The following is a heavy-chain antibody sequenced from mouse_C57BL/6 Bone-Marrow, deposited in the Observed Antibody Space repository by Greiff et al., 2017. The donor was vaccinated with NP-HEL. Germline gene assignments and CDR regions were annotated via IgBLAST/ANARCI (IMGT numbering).Heavy chain of an antibody. CDR1: GFTFSSYA. D-gene: IGHD2-4*01. V-gene: IGHV5-4*01. CDR2: ISDGGSYT. J-gene: IGHJ3*01. Sequence: EVQVVESGGGLVKPGGSLKLSCAASGFTFSSYAMSWVRQTPEKRLEWVATISDGGSYTYYPDNVKGRFTISRDNAKNNLYLQMSHLKSEDTAMYYCARDPYYDYDGFAYWGQGTLVTVSA. CDR3: ARDPYYDYDGFAY.